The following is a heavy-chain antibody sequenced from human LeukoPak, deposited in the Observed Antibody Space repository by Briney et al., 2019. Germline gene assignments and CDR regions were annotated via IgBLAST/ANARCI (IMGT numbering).Heavy chain of an antibody. V-gene: IGHV3-66*01. CDR2: VYSGGST. CDR1: GLTVSSNY. J-gene: IGHJ4*02. D-gene: IGHD5-12*01. CDR3: ARDILTKQAYSGYDN. Sequence: PGGSLRLSCAASGLTVSSNYMTWVRQAPGKGLEWVSVVYSGGSTYYADSVKGRFTISRDNAKNSLYLQMNSLRDEDTAVYYCARDILTKQAYSGYDNWGQGTLVTVSS.